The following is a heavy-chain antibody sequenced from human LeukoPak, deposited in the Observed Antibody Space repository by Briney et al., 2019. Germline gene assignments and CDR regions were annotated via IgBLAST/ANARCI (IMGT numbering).Heavy chain of an antibody. D-gene: IGHD2-2*01. J-gene: IGHJ4*02. CDR2: MKQDGSEK. CDR3: ARIYCSSTNCYRHFDY. Sequence: GGSLRLSCTASGFTFCMTWVRQAPGKGLEWVANMKQDGSEKYYVDSVKGRFTISRDNAKNSLYLQMNSLRAEDTAVYYCARIYCSSTNCYRHFDYWGQGTLVTVSS. CDR1: GFTFC. V-gene: IGHV3-7*01.